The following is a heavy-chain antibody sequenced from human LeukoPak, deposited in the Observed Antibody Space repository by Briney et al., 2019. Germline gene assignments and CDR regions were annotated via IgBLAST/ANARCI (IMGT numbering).Heavy chain of an antibody. Sequence: GGSLRLSCAASGFTFSDYYMHWVRQAPGKGLLWISHINGDGSRTGYADSVKGRFTISRDNAKNILYLQMNSLRAEDTAVYYCARDFDYGDYVGWFDPWGQGTLVTVSS. D-gene: IGHD4-17*01. V-gene: IGHV3-74*01. J-gene: IGHJ5*02. CDR2: INGDGSRT. CDR1: GFTFSDYY. CDR3: ARDFDYGDYVGWFDP.